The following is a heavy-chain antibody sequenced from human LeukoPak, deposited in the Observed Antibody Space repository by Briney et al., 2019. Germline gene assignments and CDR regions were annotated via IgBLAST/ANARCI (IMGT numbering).Heavy chain of an antibody. Sequence: GVLRLSCAASGFTFNTYTMNWVRQAPGKGLEWVSYISGSSGIIDYADSVRGRFTISRDNAKNSLYLQMNSLRAEDTAVYYCARGSTYYESSGRVPFDYWGQGTLVTVSS. J-gene: IGHJ4*02. V-gene: IGHV3-48*01. CDR2: ISGSSGII. CDR3: ARGSTYYESSGRVPFDY. D-gene: IGHD3-22*01. CDR1: GFTFNTYT.